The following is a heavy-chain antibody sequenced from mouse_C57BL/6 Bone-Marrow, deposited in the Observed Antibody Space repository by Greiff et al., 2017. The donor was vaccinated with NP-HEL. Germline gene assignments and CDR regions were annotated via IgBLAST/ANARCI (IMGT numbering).Heavy chain of an antibody. J-gene: IGHJ3*01. CDR3: ARRGLWPSWFAD. Sequence: QVPPSQPGAEPVKPGALVKLFRQGSGYPLPSLRKHRVKQRPGQGPEWDGMNYPNSCSTNYNEKFKSKATLTVDKTSSTAYMQLSSLTSADSSFYYCARRGLWPSWFADWGQGTLVTVSA. V-gene: IGHV1-64*01. D-gene: IGHD1-1*02. CDR1: GYPLPSLR. CDR2: NYPNSCST.